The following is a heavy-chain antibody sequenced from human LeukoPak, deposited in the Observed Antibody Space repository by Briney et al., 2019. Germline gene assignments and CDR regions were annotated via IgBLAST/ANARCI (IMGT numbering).Heavy chain of an antibody. D-gene: IGHD3-10*01. CDR2: IYYSGST. CDR3: ARITMVRGGPDY. V-gene: IGHV4-39*07. J-gene: IGHJ4*02. Sequence: SETLSLTCTVSGGSISSSSYYWGWIRQPPGKGLEWIGSIYYSGSTYYNPSLKSRVTISVDTSKNQFSLKLSSVTAADTAVYYCARITMVRGGPDYWGQGTLVTVSS. CDR1: GGSISSSSYY.